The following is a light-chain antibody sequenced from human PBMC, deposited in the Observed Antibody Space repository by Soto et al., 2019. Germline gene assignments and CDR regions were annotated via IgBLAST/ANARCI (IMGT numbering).Light chain of an antibody. CDR1: QSADSN. V-gene: IGKV3D-15*01. Sequence: EIVLTQSPDTLSVSPGETATLSCRASQSADSNLAWYQQRPGQAPRLLMYRISARATGIPARFSGSGSGTEFTLTISSLQSEYAAVYYCQHHNYWPLHFGCGTK. CDR2: RIS. CDR3: QHHNYWPLH. J-gene: IGKJ4*01.